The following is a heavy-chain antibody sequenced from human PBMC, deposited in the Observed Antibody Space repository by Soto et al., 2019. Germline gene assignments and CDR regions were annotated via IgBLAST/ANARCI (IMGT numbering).Heavy chain of an antibody. CDR2: ISWDGGST. CDR3: AKGGSGSYFQYYFDY. J-gene: IGHJ4*02. D-gene: IGHD1-26*01. CDR1: GFTFDDYT. V-gene: IGHV3-43*01. Sequence: PGGSLRLSCASSGFTFDDYTMHWVRQAPGKGLEWVSLISWDGGSTYYADSVKGRFTISRDNSKNSLYLQMNSLRTEDTALYYCAKGGSGSYFQYYFDYWGQGTLVTVSS.